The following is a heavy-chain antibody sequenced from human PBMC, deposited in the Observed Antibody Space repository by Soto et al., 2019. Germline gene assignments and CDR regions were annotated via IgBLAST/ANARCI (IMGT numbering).Heavy chain of an antibody. D-gene: IGHD3-9*01. CDR3: ARSPYFFRGPLDY. Sequence: AGGSLRLSCAASGFTFSSYWMSWVRQAPGKGLEWVANIKQDGSEKYFVDSVKGRFTISRDNAKNSLYLQMNSLRAEDTAVYYCARSPYFFRGPLDYWGQGTLVTVSS. V-gene: IGHV3-7*03. J-gene: IGHJ4*02. CDR1: GFTFSSYW. CDR2: IKQDGSEK.